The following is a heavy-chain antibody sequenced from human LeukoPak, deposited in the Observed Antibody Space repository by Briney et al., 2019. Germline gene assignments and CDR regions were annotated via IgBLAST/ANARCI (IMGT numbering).Heavy chain of an antibody. V-gene: IGHV4-38-2*02. Sequence: PSETLSLTCAVSGYSISSGYYWGWSRQPPGKGPEWIGSIYHSGSTYYNPSLKSRVTISVDTSKNQFSLKLSSVTAADTAVYYCAREGGLNWFDPWGQGTLVTVSS. CDR2: IYHSGST. J-gene: IGHJ5*02. CDR3: AREGGLNWFDP. D-gene: IGHD3-16*01. CDR1: GYSISSGYY.